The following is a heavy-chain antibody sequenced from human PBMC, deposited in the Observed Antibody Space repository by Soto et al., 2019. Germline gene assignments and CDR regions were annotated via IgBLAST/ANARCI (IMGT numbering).Heavy chain of an antibody. D-gene: IGHD3-10*01. CDR3: TPLQGDRGWGGQH. Sequence: GGSLRLSCAASGFTFSNAWMSWVRQAPGKGLEWVGRIKSKTDGGTTDYAAPVKGRFTISRDDSKTTLYLQMNSLKTEDTAVNYCTPLQGDRGWGGQHWGQGTLLTVSS. J-gene: IGHJ1*01. CDR1: GFTFSNAW. CDR2: IKSKTDGGTT. V-gene: IGHV3-15*01.